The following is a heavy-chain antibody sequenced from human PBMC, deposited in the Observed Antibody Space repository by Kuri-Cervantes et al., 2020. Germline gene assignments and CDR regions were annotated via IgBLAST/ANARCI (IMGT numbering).Heavy chain of an antibody. D-gene: IGHD3-22*01. J-gene: IGHJ4*02. CDR1: GYTFTGYY. CDR3: AIYRGYYYGPSPFDY. Sequence: ASVKVSCKASGYTFTGYYMHWVRQAPGQGLEWMGWINPNSGGTNYAQKFQGWVTMTRDTSISTAYMELSSLRSEDTAVYYCAIYRGYYYGPSPFDYWGQGTLVTVSS. V-gene: IGHV1-2*04. CDR2: INPNSGGT.